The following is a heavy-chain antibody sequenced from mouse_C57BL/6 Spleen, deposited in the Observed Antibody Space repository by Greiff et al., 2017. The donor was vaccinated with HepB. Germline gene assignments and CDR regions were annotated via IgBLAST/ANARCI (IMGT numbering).Heavy chain of an antibody. J-gene: IGHJ4*01. Sequence: QVQLQQSGPGLVQPSQSLSITCTVSGFSLTSYGVHWVRQSPGKGLEWLGVIWSGGSTDYNAAFISRLSISKDNSKSQVFFKMNSLQADDTAIYYCARMKEIYYDYDGDAMDYWGQGTSVTVSS. CDR2: IWSGGST. CDR1: GFSLTSYG. D-gene: IGHD2-4*01. CDR3: ARMKEIYYDYDGDAMDY. V-gene: IGHV2-2*01.